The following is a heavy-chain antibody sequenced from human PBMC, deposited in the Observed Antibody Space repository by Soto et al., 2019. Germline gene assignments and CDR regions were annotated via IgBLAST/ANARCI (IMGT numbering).Heavy chain of an antibody. D-gene: IGHD3-16*02. CDR1: GFTFSSYA. CDR3: AKGTFGGVIVG. V-gene: IGHV3-23*01. J-gene: IGHJ4*02. CDR2: ISGSGGST. Sequence: EVQLLESGGGLVQPGGSLRLSCAASGFTFSSYAMSWVRQAPGQGLEWVSAISGSGGSTYYADSVKGRFTISRDNSKNTLYLQMNSLRAEDTAVYYWAKGTFGGVIVGWGQGTLVTVSS.